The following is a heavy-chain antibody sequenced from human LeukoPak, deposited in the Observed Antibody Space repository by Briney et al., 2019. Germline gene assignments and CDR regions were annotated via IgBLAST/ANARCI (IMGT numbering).Heavy chain of an antibody. J-gene: IGHJ3*02. CDR1: GFTFSSYS. CDR3: ARPTSIIAVAGNDAFDI. CDR2: ISSSSSYI. V-gene: IGHV3-21*01. D-gene: IGHD6-19*01. Sequence: GGSLRLSCAASGFTFSSYSMNWVRQAPGKGLEWVSSISSSSSYIYYADSVKGRFTISRDNAKNSLYLQMNSLRAEDTAVYYCARPTSIIAVAGNDAFDIWGQGTMVTVSS.